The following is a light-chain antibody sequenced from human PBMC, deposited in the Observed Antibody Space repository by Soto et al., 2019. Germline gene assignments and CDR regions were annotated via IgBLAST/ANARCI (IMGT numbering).Light chain of an antibody. CDR3: QQRSNWPQKIT. V-gene: IGKV3-11*01. CDR2: DAS. Sequence: ESVLTQSRATLSLSPGERSTLSCMASQSVSSYLAWYQQKPGQAPRLLIYDASNRATGIPARLSGSGSGTDFTLTISSLEPEDFAVYYCQQRSNWPQKITFGQGTRLEIK. J-gene: IGKJ5*01. CDR1: QSVSSY.